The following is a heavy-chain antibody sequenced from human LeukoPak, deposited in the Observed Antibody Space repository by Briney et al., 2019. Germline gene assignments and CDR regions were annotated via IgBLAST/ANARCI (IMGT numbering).Heavy chain of an antibody. CDR3: ARDQGSGWSLDY. CDR2: VSNDGSNT. Sequence: GGSLNLSCAASGFTLSNYWMHWVRQGPGKGLVWDSRVSNDGSNTAYADSVRGRFTISRDNAKNTLYLQMDTLRVEDTAVYYCARDQGSGWSLDYWGLGTLVTVSS. V-gene: IGHV3-74*01. CDR1: GFTLSNYW. J-gene: IGHJ4*02. D-gene: IGHD6-19*01.